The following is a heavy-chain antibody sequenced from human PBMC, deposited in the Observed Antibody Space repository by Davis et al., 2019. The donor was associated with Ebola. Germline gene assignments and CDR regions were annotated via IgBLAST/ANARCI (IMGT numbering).Heavy chain of an antibody. V-gene: IGHV1-18*04. Sequence: AASVKVSCKASGYTFTSYYMHWVRQAPGQGLEWVGWISAHNGDITYAQKFQGRVTMTTDTSTSTAYMELRSLRSDDTAVYYCARVLLWFGELTSGSWYFDLWGRGTLVTVSS. CDR1: GYTFTSYY. CDR2: ISAHNGDI. CDR3: ARVLLWFGELTSGSWYFDL. D-gene: IGHD3-10*01. J-gene: IGHJ2*01.